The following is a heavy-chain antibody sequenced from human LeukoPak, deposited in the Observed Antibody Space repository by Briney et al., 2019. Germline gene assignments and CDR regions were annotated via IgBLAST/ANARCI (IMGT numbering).Heavy chain of an antibody. Sequence: GGSLRLSCAASGFTFSNYWMSWVRQAPAKGLEWVANINQDGSGKYYVDSVKGRFAIPRDNANNSLYLQMNGLRAEDTAVYYCATDSFSYGHDDAFDIWGQGTLVTVSS. CDR1: GFTFSNYW. D-gene: IGHD5-18*01. J-gene: IGHJ3*02. V-gene: IGHV3-7*04. CDR3: ATDSFSYGHDDAFDI. CDR2: INQDGSGK.